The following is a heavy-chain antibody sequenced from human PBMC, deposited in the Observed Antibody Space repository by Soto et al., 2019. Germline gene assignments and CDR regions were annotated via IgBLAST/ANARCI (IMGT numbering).Heavy chain of an antibody. CDR2: INHSGST. D-gene: IGHD5-12*01. CDR3: ARGYSGYDLGLYYFDY. V-gene: IGHV4-34*01. J-gene: IGHJ4*02. Sequence: QVQLQQWGAGLLKPSETLSLTCAVYGGSFSGYYWSWIRQPPGKGLEWIGEINHSGSTNYNPSLKSRVTISXXTXKXXFSLKLSSVTAADTAVYYCARGYSGYDLGLYYFDYWGQGTLVTVSS. CDR1: GGSFSGYY.